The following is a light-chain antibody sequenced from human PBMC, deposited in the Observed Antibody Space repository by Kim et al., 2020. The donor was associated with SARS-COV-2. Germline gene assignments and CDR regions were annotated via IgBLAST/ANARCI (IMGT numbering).Light chain of an antibody. Sequence: AGDRAALSCRAGQSINTNLAWYQQQPGEAPRLLINDAATRATGIPDGFSGSGSGTDFTLLISSLESADVAIDYCRQQSNWSPALTFGGGTKVDIK. CDR3: RQQSNWSPALT. V-gene: IGKV3-11*01. CDR1: QSINTN. J-gene: IGKJ4*02. CDR2: DAA.